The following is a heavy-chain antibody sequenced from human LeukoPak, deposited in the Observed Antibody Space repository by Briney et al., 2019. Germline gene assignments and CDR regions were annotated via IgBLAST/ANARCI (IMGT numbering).Heavy chain of an antibody. CDR1: GGSFSGYY. CDR2: INHSGST. D-gene: IGHD3-10*01. Sequence: PSETLSLTCAVYGGSFSGYYWSWIRQPPGKGLEWIGEINHSGSTNYNPSLKSRVTISVDTSKNQFSLKLSSVTAADTAVYYCARAPMVRGVINLWGQGTLVTVSS. J-gene: IGHJ5*02. V-gene: IGHV4-34*01. CDR3: ARAPMVRGVINL.